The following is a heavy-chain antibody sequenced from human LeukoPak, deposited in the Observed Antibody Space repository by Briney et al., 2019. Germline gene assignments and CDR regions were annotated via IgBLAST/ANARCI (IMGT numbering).Heavy chain of an antibody. CDR2: IIPILGIA. V-gene: IGHV1-69*04. CDR1: GGTFSSYA. J-gene: IGHJ4*02. CDR3: ARVVGDTAMGTGIDY. D-gene: IGHD5-18*01. Sequence: ASVKVSCKASGGTFSSYAISWVRQAPGQGLEWMGRIIPILGIANYAQKFQGRVTITADKSTSTAYMELSSLRSEDTAVYYCARVVGDTAMGTGIDYWGQGTLVTVSS.